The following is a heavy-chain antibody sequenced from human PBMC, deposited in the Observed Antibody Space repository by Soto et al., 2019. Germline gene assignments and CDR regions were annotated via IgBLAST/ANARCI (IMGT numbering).Heavy chain of an antibody. V-gene: IGHV2-5*02. D-gene: IGHD3-10*01. CDR3: AQRLRDYGLGRERATDFDP. Sequence: QITLKESGPTLVRPTQTLTLTCTFSGFSLSTTGVGVGWIRQPPGKALEWLARIYWDDDKRYIPSLKSRLTSSKETSKNEVILKMTNMDPVDTATYIWAQRLRDYGLGRERATDFDPWGQGTLVTVSS. CDR1: GFSLSTTGVG. J-gene: IGHJ5*02. CDR2: IYWDDDK.